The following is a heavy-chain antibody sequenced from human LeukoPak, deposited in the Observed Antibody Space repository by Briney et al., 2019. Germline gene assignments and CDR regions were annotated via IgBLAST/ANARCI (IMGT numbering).Heavy chain of an antibody. D-gene: IGHD6-13*01. Sequence: PSETLSLTCTVSGGSISSYYWSWIRQPPGKGLEWIGYIYYNGSTDYNPSLKSRVTISVDTSKNQFSLKLSSVTAADTAVYYCARRKRAYSSSWYYFDYWGQGTLVTVSS. CDR1: GGSISSYY. CDR2: IYYNGST. J-gene: IGHJ4*02. V-gene: IGHV4-59*01. CDR3: ARRKRAYSSSWYYFDY.